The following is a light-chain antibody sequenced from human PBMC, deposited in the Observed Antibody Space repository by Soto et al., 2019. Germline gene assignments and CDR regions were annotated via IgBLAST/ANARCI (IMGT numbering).Light chain of an antibody. V-gene: IGKV3-11*01. CDR2: DAS. J-gene: IGKJ1*01. CDR3: QQRSNWPRT. CDR1: QSVSSY. Sequence: EIVLTQSPATLSLSPGERATLSCRASQSVSSYLAWYQQKPGQAPRLLIYDASSRATGIPARFSGSGSGTDLTLTISSLEPEDFAVYYCQQRSNWPRTFGQGTKVDIK.